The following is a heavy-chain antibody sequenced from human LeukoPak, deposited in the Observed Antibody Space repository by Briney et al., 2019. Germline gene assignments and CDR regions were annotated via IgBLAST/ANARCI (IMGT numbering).Heavy chain of an antibody. CDR2: IYYRGST. J-gene: IGHJ5*02. V-gene: IGHV4-39*01. CDR3: ARPNSSHYIGGLYYFDP. Sequence: PSETLSLTCTVSGGSISGSSFYWGWIRQPPGKGLEWIGSIYYRGSTFYNPSLKSRVTVSVDTFKNQFSLKLSSVTAADTAVYFCARPNSSHYIGGLYYFDPWGQGTLVIVSS. D-gene: IGHD2/OR15-2a*01. CDR1: GGSISGSSFY.